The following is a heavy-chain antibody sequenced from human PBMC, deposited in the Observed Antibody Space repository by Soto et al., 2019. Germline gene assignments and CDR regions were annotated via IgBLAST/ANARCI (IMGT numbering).Heavy chain of an antibody. D-gene: IGHD6-13*01. Sequence: GGSLRLSCAASGFTFSSYAMNWVRQAPGKGLEWVSVISGSDSSTYYADSVKGRFTISRDNSKNTLNLQMNSLRAEDTAVYYCARRSSSWYFDYWGQGTLVTVSS. CDR1: GFTFSSYA. CDR3: ARRSSSWYFDY. CDR2: ISGSDSST. V-gene: IGHV3-23*01. J-gene: IGHJ4*02.